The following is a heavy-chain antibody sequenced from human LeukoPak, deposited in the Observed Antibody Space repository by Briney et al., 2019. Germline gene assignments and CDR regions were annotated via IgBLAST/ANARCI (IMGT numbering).Heavy chain of an antibody. CDR3: ARGNSIAAAGSISYYFDY. Sequence: GGSLRLSCAASGFTFSSYSMNWVRQAPGKGLEWVAVIWYDGSNKYYADSVKGRFTISRDNSKNTLYLQMNSLRAEDTAVYYCARGNSIAAAGSISYYFDYWGQGTLVTVSS. CDR2: IWYDGSNK. CDR1: GFTFSSYS. V-gene: IGHV3-33*08. J-gene: IGHJ4*02. D-gene: IGHD6-13*01.